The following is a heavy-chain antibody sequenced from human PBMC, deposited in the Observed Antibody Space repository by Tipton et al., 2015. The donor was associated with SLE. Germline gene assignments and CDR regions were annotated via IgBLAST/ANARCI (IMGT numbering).Heavy chain of an antibody. V-gene: IGHV1-69*05. D-gene: IGHD6-13*01. J-gene: IGHJ2*01. CDR2: IIPIFGTA. CDR1: GGTFSSYA. Sequence: QSGAEVKKPGSSVKVSCKASGGTFSSYAISWVRQAPGQGLEWMGGIIPIFGTANYAQKFQGRVTITTDESTSTAYMELSSLRSEDTAVYYCAMGIAAAGTIWYFDLWGRGTLVTVSS. CDR3: AMGIAAAGTIWYFDL.